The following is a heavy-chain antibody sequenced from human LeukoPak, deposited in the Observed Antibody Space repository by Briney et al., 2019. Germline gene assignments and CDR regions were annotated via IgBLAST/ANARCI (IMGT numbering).Heavy chain of an antibody. D-gene: IGHD5-12*01. CDR3: ATTGSGYEDFDY. Sequence: ASVKVSCKASGGTFSSYAISWVRQAPGQGLEWMGRIIPIFGIANYAQKFQGRVMITADKSTSTAYMELSSLRSEDTAVYYCATTGSGYEDFDYWGQGTLVTVSS. CDR1: GGTFSSYA. CDR2: IIPIFGIA. V-gene: IGHV1-69*04. J-gene: IGHJ4*02.